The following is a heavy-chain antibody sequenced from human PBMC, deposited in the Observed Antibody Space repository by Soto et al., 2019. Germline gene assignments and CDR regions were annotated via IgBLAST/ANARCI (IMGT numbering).Heavy chain of an antibody. CDR3: AHRVLRAVFGLVTTTAIYFDF. V-gene: IGHV2-5*02. CDR1: GFSLTTSGVG. J-gene: IGHJ4*02. D-gene: IGHD3-3*01. CDR2: IYWDDDK. Sequence: QITLNESGPTVVKPTETLTLTCTFSGFSLTTSGVGVGWVRQSPGKAPEWLAFIYWDDDKRYSTSLKSRLTITKVTSNNQVVLTMANVDPADTATYYCAHRVLRAVFGLVTTTAIYFDFWGQGTPVVVSS.